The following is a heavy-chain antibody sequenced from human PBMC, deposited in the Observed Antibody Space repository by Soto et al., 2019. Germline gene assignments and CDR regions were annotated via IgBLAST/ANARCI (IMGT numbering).Heavy chain of an antibody. V-gene: IGHV3-74*01. CDR1: GFTFISYW. Sequence: PGGSLRLSCAASGFTFISYWMHWVRQAPGKGLVWVSRINSDGSSTSYADSVKGRFTISRDNAKNTLYLQMNSLRAEDTAVYYCARGSITMIARDPVDYWGQGTLVTVSS. D-gene: IGHD3-22*01. CDR2: INSDGSST. CDR3: ARGSITMIARDPVDY. J-gene: IGHJ4*02.